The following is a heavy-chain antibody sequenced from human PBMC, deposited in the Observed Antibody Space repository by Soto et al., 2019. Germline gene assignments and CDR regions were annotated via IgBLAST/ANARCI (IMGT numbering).Heavy chain of an antibody. CDR3: ARVAGYYYYGMDV. V-gene: IGHV1-2*02. Sequence: GASVNVSFKASGYTFTGYYMHWVRQAPGQGLELMGWINPNSGGTNYAQKFQGRVTMTRDXXXXXAXMXLXXXXSDXTAVYYCARVAGYYYYGMDVWGQGTTVTVSS. D-gene: IGHD3-10*01. CDR1: GYTFTGYY. J-gene: IGHJ6*02. CDR2: INPNSGGT.